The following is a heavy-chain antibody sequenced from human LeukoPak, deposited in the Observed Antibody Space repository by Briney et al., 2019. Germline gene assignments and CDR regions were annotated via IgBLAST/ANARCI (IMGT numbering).Heavy chain of an antibody. J-gene: IGHJ4*02. CDR1: GFTFSSYW. D-gene: IGHD5-24*01. Sequence: PGGSLRLSCAASGFTFSSYWMNWVRQAPGKGLVWVSRINSDGSSTSYADSVKGRFTISRDNAKNTLYLQMNSLRAEDTAVYYCAKGTVEMATITTLDYWGQGTLVTVSS. CDR2: INSDGSST. CDR3: AKGTVEMATITTLDY. V-gene: IGHV3-74*01.